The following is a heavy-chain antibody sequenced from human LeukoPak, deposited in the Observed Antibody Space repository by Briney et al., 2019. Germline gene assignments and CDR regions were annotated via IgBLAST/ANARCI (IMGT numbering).Heavy chain of an antibody. CDR2: IYYSGST. V-gene: IGHV4-59*01. D-gene: IGHD3-22*01. CDR3: ARANQSYYYDSSAAFDY. J-gene: IGHJ4*02. Sequence: SETLSLTCTVSGGSISSYYWSWIRQPPGKGLEWIGYIYYSGSTNYNPSLKSRVTISVDTSKNQLSLKLSSVTAADTAVYYCARANQSYYYDSSAAFDYWGQGTLVTVSS. CDR1: GGSISSYY.